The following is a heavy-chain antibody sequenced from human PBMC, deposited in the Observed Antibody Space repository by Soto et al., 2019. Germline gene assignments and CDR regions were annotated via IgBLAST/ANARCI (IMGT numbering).Heavy chain of an antibody. CDR3: ARDYVDTDKMDV. J-gene: IGHJ6*02. CDR1: GFTFSSYG. CDR2: IWYDGSNK. D-gene: IGHD5-18*01. Sequence: PGGSLRLSCAASGFTFSSYGMHWIRQAPGKGLEWVAVIWYDGSNKYYADSVKGRFTISRDNSKNTLYLQMNSLRAEDTAVYYCARDYVDTDKMDVWGQGTTVTVSS. V-gene: IGHV3-33*01.